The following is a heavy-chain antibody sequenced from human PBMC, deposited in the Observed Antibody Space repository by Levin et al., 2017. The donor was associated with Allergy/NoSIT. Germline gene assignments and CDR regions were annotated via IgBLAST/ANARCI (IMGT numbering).Heavy chain of an antibody. CDR2: ISYDGGNK. CDR3: GRAKLGPDVFDI. CDR1: GFTFSNYA. J-gene: IGHJ3*02. V-gene: IGHV3-30-3*01. D-gene: IGHD7-27*01. Sequence: GGSLRLSCAASGFTFSNYAMHWVRQAPGKGLEWVALISYDGGNKYYADSVKGRFTISRDNSKNTLYLQMNSLRAEDTAVYYCGRAKLGPDVFDIWGQGRMVTVSS.